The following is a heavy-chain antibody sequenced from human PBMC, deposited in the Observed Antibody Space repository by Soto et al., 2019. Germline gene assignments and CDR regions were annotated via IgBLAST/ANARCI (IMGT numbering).Heavy chain of an antibody. J-gene: IGHJ6*02. CDR1: GYTFTNYG. CDR3: ARSPVYSASWGYFYYGMKI. Sequence: QVQLVQSGAELKKPGASVKVSCKASGYTFTNYGISWVRQAPGQGLEWMGWINTYHGNTKYAQKLQGRVTMTKDTCTSTAYMELTSLRSDDTAVYYCARSPVYSASWGYFYYGMKIWGQGTTVIVSS. V-gene: IGHV1-18*01. CDR2: INTYHGNT. D-gene: IGHD6-13*01.